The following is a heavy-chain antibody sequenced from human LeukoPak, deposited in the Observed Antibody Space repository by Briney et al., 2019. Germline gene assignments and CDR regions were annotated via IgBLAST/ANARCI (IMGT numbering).Heavy chain of an antibody. J-gene: IGHJ6*02. CDR2: IWYDGSNK. V-gene: IGHV3-33*01. CDR1: GFTFSSYA. Sequence: GGSLRLSCAASGFTFSSYAMHWVRQAPGKGLEWVAVIWYDGSNKYYADSVKGRFTISRDNSKNTLYLQMNSLRAEDTAVYYCARDQVRRGGDYYGMDVWGQGTTVTVSS. CDR3: ARDQVRRGGDYYGMDV. D-gene: IGHD2-21*01.